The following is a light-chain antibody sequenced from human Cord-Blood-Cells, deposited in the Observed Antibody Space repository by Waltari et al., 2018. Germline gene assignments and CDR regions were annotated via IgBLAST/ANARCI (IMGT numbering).Light chain of an antibody. CDR1: SSDVGSYNL. Sequence: QSALTQPASVSGSPGQSITISCTGTSSDVGSYNLVSWYQQHPGKAPKLMIYEGSKRPSGFSNRFSCSKSGNTASLTISGLQAEDDADYYCCSYAGSSTLWVFGGGTKLTVL. CDR3: CSYAGSSTLWV. J-gene: IGLJ3*02. V-gene: IGLV2-23*01. CDR2: EGS.